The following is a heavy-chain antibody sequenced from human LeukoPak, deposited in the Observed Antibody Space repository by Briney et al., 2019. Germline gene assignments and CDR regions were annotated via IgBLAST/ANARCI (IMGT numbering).Heavy chain of an antibody. Sequence: GGSLRLSCAASGFTFDDYGMSWVRQAPGKGLEWVSGINWNGSSTGYADSVKGRFTISRDNAKNSLYLQMNSLRAEDTALYYCARDAPVTTKYYYYYYYMDVWGKGTTVTVSS. CDR1: GFTFDDYG. D-gene: IGHD1-14*01. V-gene: IGHV3-20*04. CDR2: INWNGSST. CDR3: ARDAPVTTKYYYYYYYMDV. J-gene: IGHJ6*03.